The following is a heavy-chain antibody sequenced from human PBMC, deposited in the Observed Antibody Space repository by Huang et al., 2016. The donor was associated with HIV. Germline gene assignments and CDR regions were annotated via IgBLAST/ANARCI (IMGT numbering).Heavy chain of an antibody. J-gene: IGHJ5*02. D-gene: IGHD6-19*01. V-gene: IGHV4-59*02. CDR1: GDSVSSHY. CDR2: VYDSETT. CDR3: VRDQGRLAVGGIDNWFDP. Sequence: QVRLQESGPGLVKPSETLSLSCTVSGDSVSSHYWGWIRHPPGKGLEWIGTVYDSETTKYNPRLKRRITISVETSKNGFSLNITSVSAADTAMYFCVRDQGRLAVGGIDNWFDPWGQGALVTVSS.